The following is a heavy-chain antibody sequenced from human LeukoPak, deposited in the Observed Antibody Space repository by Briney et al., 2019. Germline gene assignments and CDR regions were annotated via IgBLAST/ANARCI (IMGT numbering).Heavy chain of an antibody. Sequence: GGSLRLSCAASGFTFSSYAMHWVRQAPGRGLEWVAVISYDGSNKYYADSVKGRFTISGASARNALYLKVNSLRAEATAVYYCASTSISPVGGMDVWGQGTTVTVSS. D-gene: IGHD2-21*02. CDR3: ASTSISPVGGMDV. V-gene: IGHV3-30-3*01. CDR1: GFTFSSYA. J-gene: IGHJ6*02. CDR2: ISYDGSNK.